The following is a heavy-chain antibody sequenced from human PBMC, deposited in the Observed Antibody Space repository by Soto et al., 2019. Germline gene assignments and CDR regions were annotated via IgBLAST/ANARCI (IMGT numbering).Heavy chain of an antibody. V-gene: IGHV3-74*01. CDR1: GFTFSSYW. J-gene: IGHJ6*02. Sequence: GGSLRLSCAASGFTFSSYWMHWVRQAPGKGLVWVSRINSDGSSTSYADSVKGRFTISRDNAKNTLYLQMNSLRAEDTAVYYCARAPRAVIAVAGEAYYYGMDVWGQGTTVTVSS. CDR2: INSDGSST. CDR3: ARAPRAVIAVAGEAYYYGMDV. D-gene: IGHD6-19*01.